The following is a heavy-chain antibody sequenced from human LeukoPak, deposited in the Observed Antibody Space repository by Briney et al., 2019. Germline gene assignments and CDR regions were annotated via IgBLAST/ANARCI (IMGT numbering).Heavy chain of an antibody. CDR2: INPSGGST. V-gene: IGHV1-46*01. D-gene: IGHD1-26*01. CDR1: GYTFTSYY. J-gene: IGHJ5*02. Sequence: GASVKVSCKASGYTFTSYYMHWVRQAPGQGLEWMGIINPSGGSTSYAQKFQGRVTMTRDMSTSTVYMELSSLRSDDTAVYYCARVERWELNWFDPWGQGTLVTVSS. CDR3: ARVERWELNWFDP.